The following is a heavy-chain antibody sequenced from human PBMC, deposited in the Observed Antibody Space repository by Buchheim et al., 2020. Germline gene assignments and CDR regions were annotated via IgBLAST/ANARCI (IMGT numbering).Heavy chain of an antibody. J-gene: IGHJ4*02. CDR3: ARGTQYSSSWWDY. CDR1: GFTFGNYY. V-gene: IGHV3-11*01. CDR2: IGSSGSTI. D-gene: IGHD6-13*01. Sequence: QVQLVESGGGLVKPGGSLRLSCEASGFTFGNYYMTWIRQAPGKGLDWLSYIGSSGSTIYFADSVQGRFTVSRDNAKSSLYLQMNSLRAEDTAVYYCARGTQYSSSWWDYWGQGTL.